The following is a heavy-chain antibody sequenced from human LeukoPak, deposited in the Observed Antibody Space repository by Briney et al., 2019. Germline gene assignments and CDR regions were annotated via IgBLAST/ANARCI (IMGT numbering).Heavy chain of an antibody. V-gene: IGHV3-43*01. Sequence: GGSLRLSCAAFGFTFDDYTMHWVRQAPGKGLEWVSLISWDGGNTYYVDSVKGRFTISRDNSKNSLHLQRNSLRTEDTALYYCAREKVAGAWYFDLWGRGTLVTVSS. CDR1: GFTFDDYT. CDR3: AREKVAGAWYFDL. D-gene: IGHD6-19*01. J-gene: IGHJ2*01. CDR2: ISWDGGNT.